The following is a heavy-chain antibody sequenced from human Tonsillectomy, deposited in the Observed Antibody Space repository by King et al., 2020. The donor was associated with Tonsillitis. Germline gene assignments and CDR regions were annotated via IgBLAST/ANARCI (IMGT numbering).Heavy chain of an antibody. CDR3: ARARGYYFDY. CDR1: GGSISSYY. CDR2: IYYSGST. V-gene: IGHV4-59*01. D-gene: IGHD3-16*01. Sequence: VQLQESGPGLVKPSETLSLTCTVSGGSISSYYWSWIRQPPGKGLEWIGYIYYSGSTNYNPFLKSRVTISVDTSKNQFSLKLSSVTAADTAVYYCARARGYYFDYWGQGTLVTVSS. J-gene: IGHJ4*02.